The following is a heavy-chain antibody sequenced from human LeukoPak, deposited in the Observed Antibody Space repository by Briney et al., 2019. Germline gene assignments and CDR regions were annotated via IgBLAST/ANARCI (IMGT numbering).Heavy chain of an antibody. CDR1: GGSVSSGSYY. D-gene: IGHD5-24*01. V-gene: IGHV4-61*01. CDR2: IYQDGRT. J-gene: IGHJ5*01. CDR3: ATQGWLQSEYWFDS. Sequence: PSETLSLTCTVSGGSVSSGSYYWSWIRQPPGKGLEWIGEIYQDGRTIYNPSLKSRVAISVDKSKNQFSLKLTSVTPADTAMYYCATQGWLQSEYWFDSWGQGTLVTVSS.